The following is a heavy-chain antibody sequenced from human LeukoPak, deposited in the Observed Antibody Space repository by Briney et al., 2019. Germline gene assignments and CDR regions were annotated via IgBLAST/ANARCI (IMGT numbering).Heavy chain of an antibody. Sequence: SGGSLRLSCAASGFTFSRYGMSWVRQAPGKGLEWVSGISGSGGSTDYADSVKGRFTISRDNSKSTLYLQMNSLRAEDTAVYYCSKGIYGSGNLPYFFDYWGQGTLVTVSS. J-gene: IGHJ4*02. CDR3: SKGIYGSGNLPYFFDY. CDR2: ISGSGGST. V-gene: IGHV3-23*01. D-gene: IGHD3-10*01. CDR1: GFTFSRYG.